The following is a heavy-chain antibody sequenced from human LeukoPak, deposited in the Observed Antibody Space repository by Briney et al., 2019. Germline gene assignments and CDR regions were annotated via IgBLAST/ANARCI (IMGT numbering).Heavy chain of an antibody. V-gene: IGHV3-11*04. Sequence: GGSLRLSCAASGFTFSDYYMSWIRQAPGKGLEWVSYISSSGSTIYYADSAKGRFTISRDNAKNSLYLQMNSLRAEDTAVYYCARPPTRGYCSGGSCSNYYYYYMDVWGKGTTVTVSS. J-gene: IGHJ6*03. D-gene: IGHD2-15*01. CDR2: ISSSGSTI. CDR3: ARPPTRGYCSGGSCSNYYYYYMDV. CDR1: GFTFSDYY.